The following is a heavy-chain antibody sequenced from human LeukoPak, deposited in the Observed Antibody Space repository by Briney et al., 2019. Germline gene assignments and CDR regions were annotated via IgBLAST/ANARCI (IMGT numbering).Heavy chain of an antibody. Sequence: PSETLSLTCSVAGGSSSSSSYYWGWLRQPPGKGLEWIGSIHDSGSTDYNPSLKSRVTISVDTSKNQFSLKLSSVTAADTAVYYCASLYGGNSNSYYCDYWGQGTLVTVSS. J-gene: IGHJ4*02. CDR3: ASLYGGNSNSYYCDY. V-gene: IGHV4-39*01. CDR1: GGSSSSSSYY. CDR2: IHDSGST. D-gene: IGHD4-23*01.